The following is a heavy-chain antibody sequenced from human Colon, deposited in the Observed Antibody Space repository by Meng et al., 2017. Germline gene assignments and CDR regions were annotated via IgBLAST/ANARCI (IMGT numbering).Heavy chain of an antibody. CDR3: ARGRGSYSSIDF. CDR1: GGSVSSPSYY. V-gene: IGHV4-61*03. Sequence: QGRLQGSGPILVRPSETLSLTCTLSGGSVSSPSYYWSWIRQTPGKGLEWIGYVYYTGSANYNPSLKSRVTISVDTSKNHFSLNLTSVTAADTAVYYCARGRGSYSSIDFWGQGTLVTVSS. J-gene: IGHJ4*02. CDR2: VYYTGSA. D-gene: IGHD1-26*01.